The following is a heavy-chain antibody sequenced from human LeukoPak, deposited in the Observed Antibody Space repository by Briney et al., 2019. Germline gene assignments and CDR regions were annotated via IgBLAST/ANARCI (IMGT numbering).Heavy chain of an antibody. V-gene: IGHV3-33*01. Sequence: GRSLRLSCAASGFTFSSYGMHWVRQAPGKGLEWVAVIWYDGSNKYYADSVKGRFTISRDNAKNSLYLQMNSLRAEDTAVYYCARDRDYYGMDVWGQGTTVTVSS. J-gene: IGHJ6*02. CDR1: GFTFSSYG. CDR3: ARDRDYYGMDV. CDR2: IWYDGSNK.